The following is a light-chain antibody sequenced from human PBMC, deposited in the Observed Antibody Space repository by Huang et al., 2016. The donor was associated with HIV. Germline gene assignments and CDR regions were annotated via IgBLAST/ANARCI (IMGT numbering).Light chain of an antibody. J-gene: IGKJ4*01. CDR2: GSS. CDR1: WSVSTN. CDR3: HQYNNWLLS. V-gene: IGKV3-15*01. Sequence: EIVMTQSPATLSVSPGERVTLSCRANWSVSTNLAWDQQRPGQAPRLLIYGSSTRAPGIPARFSGSGSGTDFSLTISSLQSEDFALYYCHQYNNWLLSFGGGTRVDI.